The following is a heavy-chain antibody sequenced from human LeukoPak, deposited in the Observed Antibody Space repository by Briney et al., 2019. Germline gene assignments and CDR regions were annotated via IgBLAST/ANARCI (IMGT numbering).Heavy chain of an antibody. CDR3: ARRQITMVRGSPVRFDP. Sequence: SETLSLTCTVSGGSISGHYWSWIRQPPGKGLEWIGEINHSGSTNYNPSLKSRVTISVDTSKNQFSLKLSSVTAADTAVYYCARRQITMVRGSPVRFDPWGQGTLVTVSS. CDR1: GGSISGHY. J-gene: IGHJ5*02. CDR2: INHSGST. D-gene: IGHD3-10*01. V-gene: IGHV4-34*01.